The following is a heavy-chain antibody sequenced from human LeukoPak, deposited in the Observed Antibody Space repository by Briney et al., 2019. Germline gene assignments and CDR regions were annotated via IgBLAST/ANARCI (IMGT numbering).Heavy chain of an antibody. J-gene: IGHJ6*03. D-gene: IGHD6-19*01. CDR1: GDSVSSNSAA. Sequence: SQTLSLTCAISGDSVSSNSAAWNWIRQSPSRGLEWLGRTYYRSKWYNDYAVSVKSRITINPDTSKNQFSLQLNSVTPEDTAVYYCARDQGYSSGWFEDYYYYYTDVWGKGTTVTVSS. V-gene: IGHV6-1*01. CDR3: ARDQGYSSGWFEDYYYYYTDV. CDR2: TYYRSKWYN.